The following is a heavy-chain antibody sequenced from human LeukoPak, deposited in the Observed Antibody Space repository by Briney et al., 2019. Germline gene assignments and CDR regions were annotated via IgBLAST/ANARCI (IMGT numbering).Heavy chain of an antibody. CDR1: GFTFSSYA. CDR2: VSIGGSFI. D-gene: IGHD4-17*01. CDR3: ARNKINTVTTGWYFDL. V-gene: IGHV3-21*01. Sequence: PGASLRLSCAASGFTFSSYAMSWVRQAPGKGLEWVSFVSIGGSFIYYADSVKGRFTISRDDAKNSLYLQMNSLTAEDTAEYYCARNKINTVTTGWYFDLWGRGTLVSVSS. J-gene: IGHJ2*01.